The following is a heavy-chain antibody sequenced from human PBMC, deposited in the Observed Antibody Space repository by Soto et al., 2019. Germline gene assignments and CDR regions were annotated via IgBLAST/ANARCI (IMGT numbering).Heavy chain of an antibody. CDR1: GFTFSSYA. V-gene: IGHV3-21*01. Sequence: PGGSLRLSCAASGFTFSSYAMHWVRQAPGKGLEWVSSISSSSSYIYYADSVKGRFTISRDNAKNSLYLQMNSLRAEDTAVYYCASHPRDSSGYWYYFDYWGQGTLVTSPQ. D-gene: IGHD3-22*01. CDR2: ISSSSSYI. J-gene: IGHJ4*02. CDR3: ASHPRDSSGYWYYFDY.